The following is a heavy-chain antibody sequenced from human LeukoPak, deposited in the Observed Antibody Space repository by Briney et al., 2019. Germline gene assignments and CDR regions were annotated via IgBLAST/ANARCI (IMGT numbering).Heavy chain of an antibody. CDR1: GFTFSSYS. Sequence: GGSLRLSCAASGFTFSSYSMNWVRQAPGKGLEWVSSISSSSSYIYYADSVKGRFTNSRDNAKNSLYLQMNSLRAEDTAVYYCARADSGYDSGYWGQGTLVTVSS. CDR2: ISSSSSYI. J-gene: IGHJ4*02. CDR3: ARADSGYDSGY. D-gene: IGHD5-12*01. V-gene: IGHV3-21*01.